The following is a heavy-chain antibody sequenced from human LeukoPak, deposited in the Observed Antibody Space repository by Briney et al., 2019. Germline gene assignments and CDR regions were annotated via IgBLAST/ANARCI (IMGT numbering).Heavy chain of an antibody. Sequence: SETLSLTCTVSGGSISSYHWTWIRQPPGKGLEWIGYIHNSGTTNYNPSLNSRLTISVDTSKKQFSLKLSSVTAADTAVYHCARERGPSEWLRDYSYYYMDVWGKGTTVTVSS. J-gene: IGHJ6*03. V-gene: IGHV4-59*01. CDR1: GGSISSYH. CDR2: IHNSGTT. CDR3: ARERGPSEWLRDYSYYYMDV. D-gene: IGHD3-3*01.